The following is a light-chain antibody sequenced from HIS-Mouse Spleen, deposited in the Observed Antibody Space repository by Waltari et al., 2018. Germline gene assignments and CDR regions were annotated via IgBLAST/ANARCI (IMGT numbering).Light chain of an antibody. V-gene: IGLV2-14*03. CDR1: SSDVGGYNY. CDR2: DVS. J-gene: IGLJ3*02. CDR3: SSYTSSSTRV. Sequence: QSALTQPASVSGSPGQSITISCTGTSSDVGGYNYVSWYQQPPGKAPKLRIYDVSNPPSGVSNRFSGSKPGNTASLTICGRQAEYEADYYCSSYTSSSTRVFGGGTKLTVL.